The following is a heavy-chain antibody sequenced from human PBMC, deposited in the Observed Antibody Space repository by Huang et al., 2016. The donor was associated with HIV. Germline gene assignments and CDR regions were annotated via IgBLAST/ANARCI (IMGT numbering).Heavy chain of an antibody. J-gene: IGHJ4*02. V-gene: IGHV1-69*13. Sequence: QVQLVQSGAEVKKPGSSVKVSCKASGGTFSSNAISWVRQAPGQGIEWMGGSIPSFGTANYAQKFQGRVTITADESTSTAYVELRRLRSEDTAVYYCARGPNDSSGYYDFWGQGTLVTVSS. CDR1: GGTFSSNA. CDR2: SIPSFGTA. D-gene: IGHD3-22*01. CDR3: ARGPNDSSGYYDF.